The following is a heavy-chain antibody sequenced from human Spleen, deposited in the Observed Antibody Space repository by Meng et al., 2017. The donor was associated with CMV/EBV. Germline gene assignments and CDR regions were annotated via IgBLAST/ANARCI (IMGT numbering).Heavy chain of an antibody. CDR1: GASISSNTYF. D-gene: IGHD3-3*01. J-gene: IGHJ4*02. CDR2: ISYGGST. V-gene: IGHV4-39*07. CDR3: ARDQRAYDFWSGYYY. Sequence: GSLRLSCTVSGASISSNTYFWDWIRQPPGKGLEWIGSISYGGSTYYNSSLKSRVTISVDTSENQFSLKLSSVTAADTAVYFCARDQRAYDFWSGYYYWGQGTLVTVSS.